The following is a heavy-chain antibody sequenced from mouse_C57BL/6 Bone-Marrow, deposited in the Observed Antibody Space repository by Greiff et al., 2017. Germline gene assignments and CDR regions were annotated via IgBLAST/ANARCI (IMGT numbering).Heavy chain of an antibody. CDR3: ASGDR. CDR1: GYTFTSYW. Sequence: QVQLQQPGAELVRPGTSVTLSCKASGYTFTSYWMHWVKQRPGQGLEWIGVIDPSDSYTNYNQKFKGQATLTVDTSSSTAYMQRSSLTSEDSAVYYCASGDRWGQGTTLTGSS. D-gene: IGHD3-3*01. CDR2: IDPSDSYT. V-gene: IGHV1-59*01. J-gene: IGHJ2*01.